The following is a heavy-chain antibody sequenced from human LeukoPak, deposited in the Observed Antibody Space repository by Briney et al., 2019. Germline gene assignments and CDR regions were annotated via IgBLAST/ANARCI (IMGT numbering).Heavy chain of an antibody. V-gene: IGHV3-23*01. CDR2: ISASGSST. CDR1: GFSFTNYG. CDR3: AKGGQYDFCSGYTIEYFDV. J-gene: IGHJ4*02. D-gene: IGHD3-3*01. Sequence: PGGSLRLSCAASGFSFTNYGMSWVRQAPGKGLEWVSFISASGSSTHYADSVKGRFTISRDNSKNTVHLQINSLRDEDTATYYCAKGGQYDFCSGYTIEYFDVWGQGTLVSVSS.